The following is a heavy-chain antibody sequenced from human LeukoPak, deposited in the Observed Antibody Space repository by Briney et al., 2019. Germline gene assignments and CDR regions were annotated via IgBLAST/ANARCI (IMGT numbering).Heavy chain of an antibody. CDR3: ATSRGYCSSTSCRDDYYFDY. D-gene: IGHD2-2*01. CDR1: GYTFTGYY. CDR2: INPNSGGT. Sequence: ASVKVSCKASGYTFTGYYMHWVRQAPGQGLEWMGWINPNSGGTNYAQKFQGRVTMTRDTSISTAYMELSRLRSDATAVYYCATSRGYCSSTSCRDDYYFDYWGQGTLVTVSS. J-gene: IGHJ4*02. V-gene: IGHV1-2*02.